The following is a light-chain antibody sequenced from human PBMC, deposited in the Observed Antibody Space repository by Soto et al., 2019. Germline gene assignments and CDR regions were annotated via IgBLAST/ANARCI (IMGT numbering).Light chain of an antibody. Sequence: DIVMTQSPDSLAVSLGERATINCKSSQSVLYSSNNKNYLAWYQQKPGQPPKLLIYWASTRESWVPDRFSGSGSGADFTLTISSLRAEDVAVYYCQQYYSTPCTFGPGTKVDIK. CDR1: QSVLYSSNNKNY. CDR2: WAS. CDR3: QQYYSTPCT. V-gene: IGKV4-1*01. J-gene: IGKJ3*01.